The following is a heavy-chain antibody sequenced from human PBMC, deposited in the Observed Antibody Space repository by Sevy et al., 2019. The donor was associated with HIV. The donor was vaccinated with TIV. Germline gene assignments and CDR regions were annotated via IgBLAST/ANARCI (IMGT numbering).Heavy chain of an antibody. V-gene: IGHV3-23*01. Sequence: GGSLRLSCAASGFTFSSYAMSWVRQAPGKGLQWVSSISGSGGSTNYADSVKGRFTIPRDNSKNTLYLQMNSLRAEDTAVYYCARVLHFDAFDIWGQGTMVTVSS. J-gene: IGHJ3*02. CDR3: ARVLHFDAFDI. CDR2: ISGSGGST. D-gene: IGHD4-4*01. CDR1: GFTFSSYA.